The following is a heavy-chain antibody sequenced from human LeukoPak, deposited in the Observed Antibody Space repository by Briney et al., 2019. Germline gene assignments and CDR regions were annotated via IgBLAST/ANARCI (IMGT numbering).Heavy chain of an antibody. V-gene: IGHV3-66*01. J-gene: IGHJ4*02. CDR3: AKGVNYFVLEY. D-gene: IGHD3-10*02. CDR2: IYSDTST. Sequence: PGGSLRLSCAASGFTVSSKYMCWVRQAPGKGLEWVSVIYSDTSTYYADSVKGSFTISRDNSKNTLYLQMNSLRAEDTGVYYCAKGVNYFVLEYWGQGTLVTISS. CDR1: GFTVSSKY.